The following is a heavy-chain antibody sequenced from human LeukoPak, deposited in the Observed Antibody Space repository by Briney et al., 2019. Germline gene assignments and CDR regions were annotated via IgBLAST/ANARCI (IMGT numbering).Heavy chain of an antibody. Sequence: PSETLSLTCTVSGGSISSGGYYWSWIRQHPGKGLEWIGYIYYSGSTYYNPSLKSRVTISVDTSKNQFSLKLSPVTAADTAVYYCARASDFWSGHNWFDPWGQGTLVTVSS. CDR1: GGSISSGGYY. CDR3: ARASDFWSGHNWFDP. J-gene: IGHJ5*02. V-gene: IGHV4-31*03. D-gene: IGHD3-3*01. CDR2: IYYSGST.